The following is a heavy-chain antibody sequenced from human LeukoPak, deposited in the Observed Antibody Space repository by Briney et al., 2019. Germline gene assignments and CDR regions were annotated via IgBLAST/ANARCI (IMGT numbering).Heavy chain of an antibody. J-gene: IGHJ4*02. D-gene: IGHD3-3*01. CDR2: IDPSDSYT. Sequence: GESLKISCKGSGYTFTSYWISWVRQMPGKGLEWMGKIDPSDSYTSYSPSFQGHVTISADKSISAAFLRWSSLKASDTAMYYCARHSHYDFWSGYLDYWSQGTLVTVSS. CDR1: GYTFTSYW. CDR3: ARHSHYDFWSGYLDY. V-gene: IGHV5-10-1*01.